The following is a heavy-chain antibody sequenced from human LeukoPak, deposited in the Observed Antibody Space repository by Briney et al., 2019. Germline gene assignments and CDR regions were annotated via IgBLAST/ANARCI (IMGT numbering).Heavy chain of an antibody. CDR1: GFTFSTYV. Sequence: GGSLRLSCAATGFTFSTYVMQWVRQAPGKGLEYVSAITGDGGYTYYANSVKGRFTISRDNSKKTLYLQMGSLRADDMAVYYCARVSTNDRRNAFDIWGQGTMVTVSS. CDR2: ITGDGGYT. J-gene: IGHJ3*02. CDR3: ARVSTNDRRNAFDI. V-gene: IGHV3-64*01. D-gene: IGHD2-8*01.